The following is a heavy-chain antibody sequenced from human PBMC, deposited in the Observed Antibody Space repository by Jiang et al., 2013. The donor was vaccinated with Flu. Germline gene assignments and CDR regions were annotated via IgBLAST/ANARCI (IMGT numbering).Heavy chain of an antibody. D-gene: IGHD2-15*01. Sequence: SGAEVKKPGSSVKVSCKASGGTFSSYAISWVRQAPGQGLEWMGGIIPIFGTANYAQKFQGRVTITADESTSTAYMELSSLRSEDTAVYYCARTKDCSGGSCFPPYPFDYWGQGTLVTVSS. J-gene: IGHJ4*02. CDR2: IIPIFGTA. CDR1: GGTFSSYA. V-gene: IGHV1-69*01. CDR3: ARTKDCSGGSCFPPYPFDY.